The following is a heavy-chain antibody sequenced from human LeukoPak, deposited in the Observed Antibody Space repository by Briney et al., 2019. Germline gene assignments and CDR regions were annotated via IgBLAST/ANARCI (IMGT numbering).Heavy chain of an antibody. D-gene: IGHD3-16*01. CDR1: GLTFSTYA. V-gene: IGHV3-30*10. Sequence: GGSLRLLCVASGLTFSTYALLWVRQAPGRGLEWVAVVSHDGSNEYYTDAVRGRFTVSRDNSKNTLYLQMDSLRAEDTAVYYCASWAGGSAIIYLFDYWGQGTVVTVSS. CDR3: ASWAGGSAIIYLFDY. CDR2: VSHDGSNE. J-gene: IGHJ4*02.